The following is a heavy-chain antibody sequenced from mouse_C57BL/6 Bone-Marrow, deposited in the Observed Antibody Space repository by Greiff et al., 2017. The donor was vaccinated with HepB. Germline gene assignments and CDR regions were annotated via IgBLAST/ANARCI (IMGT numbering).Heavy chain of an antibody. CDR2: IYPRSGNT. D-gene: IGHD3-2*02. CDR1: GYTFTSYG. V-gene: IGHV1-81*01. J-gene: IGHJ3*01. Sequence: QVQLKQSGAELARPGASVKLSCKASGYTFTSYGISWVKQRTGQGLEWIGEIYPRSGNTYYNEKFKGKATLTADKSSSTAYMELRSLTSEDSAVYFCARRPRQLRLWFAYWGQGTLVTVSA. CDR3: ARRPRQLRLWFAY.